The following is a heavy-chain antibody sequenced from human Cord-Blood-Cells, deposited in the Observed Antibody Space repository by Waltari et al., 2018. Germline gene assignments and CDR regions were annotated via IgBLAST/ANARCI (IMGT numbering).Heavy chain of an antibody. CDR3: ARGPPGRGYSGYGHFDY. CDR2: IIHIFGTA. CDR1: GGTFSSHA. D-gene: IGHD5-12*01. V-gene: IGHV1-69*01. J-gene: IGHJ4*02. Sequence: QVQLVQSGAEVKKPGSSVKVSCKATGGTFSSHASSWVRQAPGQGIEWMGGIIHIFGTANYAQKFQGRVTITAGESMSTAYMELSSLRSEDTAVYYCARGPPGRGYSGYGHFDYWGQGTLVTVSS.